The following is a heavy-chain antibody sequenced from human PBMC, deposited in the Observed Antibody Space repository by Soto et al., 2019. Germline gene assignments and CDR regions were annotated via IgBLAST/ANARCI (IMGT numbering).Heavy chain of an antibody. Sequence: SATLSLTGTGSGGSVNNYYWSWVRLSPGKGLEWIGYIYYTGRTNYNPSLESRVTISVDTSKNQFSLKLRSVTAADTAVYYCARDSSDSWYSPMDPWGQGISVTVSS. D-gene: IGHD3-22*01. CDR2: IYYTGRT. V-gene: IGHV4-59*02. CDR3: ARDSSDSWYSPMDP. J-gene: IGHJ5*02. CDR1: GGSVNNYY.